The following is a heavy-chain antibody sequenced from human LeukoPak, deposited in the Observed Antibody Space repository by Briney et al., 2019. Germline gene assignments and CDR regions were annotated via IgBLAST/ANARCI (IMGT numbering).Heavy chain of an antibody. CDR2: IYYSGST. CDR1: GGSISSYY. J-gene: IGHJ5*02. V-gene: IGHV4-59*12. D-gene: IGHD5/OR15-5a*01. CDR3: ARGDLYDRGGRNWFDP. Sequence: SETLSLTCSVSGGSISSYYWSWIRQPPGKGLEWIGYIYYSGSTNYNPSLKSRVAMSVDTSKNQYSLRLTSVTAAGTAVYYCARGDLYDRGGRNWFDPWGQGTLVTVSS.